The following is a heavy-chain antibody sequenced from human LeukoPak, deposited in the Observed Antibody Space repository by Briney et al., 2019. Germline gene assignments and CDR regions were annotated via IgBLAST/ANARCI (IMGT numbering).Heavy chain of an antibody. CDR3: ARGAALGIAARRVLDY. CDR2: IYFTGSN. J-gene: IGHJ4*02. V-gene: IGHV4-59*08. Sequence: VKPSETLSLTCTVSGGSISPYYWSWVRKPPGKGLEWIGYIYFTGSNNYNPSLKSRVTISVDTSKNQLSLRLSSVTASDTAVYYCARGAALGIAARRVLDYWGQGALVTVSS. CDR1: GGSISPYY. D-gene: IGHD6-6*01.